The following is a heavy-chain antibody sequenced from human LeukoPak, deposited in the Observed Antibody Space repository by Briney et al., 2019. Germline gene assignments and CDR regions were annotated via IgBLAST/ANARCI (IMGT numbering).Heavy chain of an antibody. CDR3: VPIAVAGFFDY. D-gene: IGHD6-19*01. CDR1: GFTFSNYA. Sequence: GGSLRLSCSASGFTFSNYAMHWVRQAPGMGLEYVSDISSNGGRTYYADSVKGRFTISRDNSKNTLYLQMRSLRAEDTAVYYCVPIAVAGFFDYWGQGTLVTVSS. J-gene: IGHJ4*02. V-gene: IGHV3-64D*09. CDR2: ISSNGGRT.